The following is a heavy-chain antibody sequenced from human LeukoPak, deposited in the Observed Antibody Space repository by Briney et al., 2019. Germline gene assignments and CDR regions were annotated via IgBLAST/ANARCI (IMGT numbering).Heavy chain of an antibody. Sequence: SVKVSCKASGGTFSSYAISWVRQAPGQGLEWMGGIIPIFGTANYAQKFQGRVTITADKSTSTAYMELSSLRSEDTAVYYCASSDFCSGGSCYSGWDYFGYWGQGTLVTVSS. CDR1: GGTFSSYA. CDR3: ASSDFCSGGSCYSGWDYFGY. CDR2: IIPIFGTA. D-gene: IGHD2-15*01. J-gene: IGHJ4*02. V-gene: IGHV1-69*06.